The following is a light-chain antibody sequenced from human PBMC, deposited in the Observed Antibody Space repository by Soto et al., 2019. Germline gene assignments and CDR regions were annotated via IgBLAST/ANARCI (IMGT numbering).Light chain of an antibody. CDR2: LAS. CDR3: QQYNNWPGT. CDR1: QAVNTR. J-gene: IGKJ1*01. V-gene: IGKV3D-15*01. Sequence: EIVLTQSPATLSSFQGDRVTLSCRASQAVNTRLAWYQHKPGQAPRLLIYLASNRAAGVPARFSGSGSGTEFTLTIGSLQSEDCALYYCQQYNNWPGTFGQGTKVDIK.